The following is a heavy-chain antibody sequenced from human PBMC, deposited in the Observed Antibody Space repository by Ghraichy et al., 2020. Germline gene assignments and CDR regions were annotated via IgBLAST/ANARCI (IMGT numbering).Heavy chain of an antibody. V-gene: IGHV4-39*01. J-gene: IGHJ3*01. Sequence: SETLSLSCTVSGGSISSSDYYWGWIRQPPGKGLEWIGSIYYSGSTYYNPARSSRVTISVDTSINEFSLKLSSVTAADTAVYYCARSPRRVRGVDVLDFWGQGTIVTVSS. CDR2: IYYSGST. D-gene: IGHD3-10*01. CDR1: GGSISSSDYY. CDR3: ARSPRRVRGVDVLDF.